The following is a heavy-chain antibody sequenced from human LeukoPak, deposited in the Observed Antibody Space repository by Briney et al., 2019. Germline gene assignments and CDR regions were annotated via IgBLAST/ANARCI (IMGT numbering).Heavy chain of an antibody. CDR3: ATELYYYDSSGYLYY. CDR1: GYTLTELS. V-gene: IGHV1-24*01. D-gene: IGHD3-22*01. CDR2: FDPEDGET. J-gene: IGHJ4*02. Sequence: ASVKVSCKVSGYTLTELSMHWVRQAPGKGLEWMGGFDPEDGETIYAQKFQGRVTMTEDTSTDTAYMELSSLRSEDTAVYHCATELYYYDSSGYLYYWGQGTLVTVSS.